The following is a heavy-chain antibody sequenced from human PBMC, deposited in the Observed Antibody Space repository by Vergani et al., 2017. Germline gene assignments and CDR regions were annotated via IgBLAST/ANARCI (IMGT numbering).Heavy chain of an antibody. CDR1: GYTFTGYY. D-gene: IGHD5-18*01. J-gene: IGHJ5*02. V-gene: IGHV1-2*02. CDR2: INPNSGGT. CDR3: ARAALRGYSYGGFDP. Sequence: VQLLESGAEVKKPGASVKVSCKASGYTFTGYYMHWVRQAPGQGLEWMGWINPNSGGTNYAQKFQGRVTMTRDTSISTAYMELSSLRSEDTAVYYCARAALRGYSYGGFDPWGQGTLVTVSS.